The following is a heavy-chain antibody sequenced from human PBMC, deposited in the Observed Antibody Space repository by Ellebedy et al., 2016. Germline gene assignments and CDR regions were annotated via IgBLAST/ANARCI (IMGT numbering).Heavy chain of an antibody. J-gene: IGHJ6*02. Sequence: GGSLRLSCAASGFTFSSYGMHWVRQAPGKGLEWVAVIWYDGSNKYYADSVKGRFTISRDNSKNTLYLQMNSLRAEDTAVYYCARDGRYCSSTSCWVFYYYYGMDVWGQGTTVTVSS. V-gene: IGHV3-33*08. D-gene: IGHD2-2*01. CDR2: IWYDGSNK. CDR1: GFTFSSYG. CDR3: ARDGRYCSSTSCWVFYYYYGMDV.